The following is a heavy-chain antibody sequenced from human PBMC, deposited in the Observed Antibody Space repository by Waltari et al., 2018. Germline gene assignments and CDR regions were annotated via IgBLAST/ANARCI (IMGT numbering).Heavy chain of an antibody. D-gene: IGHD3-22*01. V-gene: IGHV4-39*07. J-gene: IGHJ4*02. CDR1: GGSISSSSYY. CDR2: IYYSGST. CDR3: ARGSGSDYYDSSGCDY. Sequence: QLQLQESGPGLVKPSETLSLTCTVSGGSISSSSYYWGWIRQPPGKGLEWIGSIYYSGSTYYNPSLKRRVTISVDTSKNQFSLKLSSVTAADTAVYYCARGSGSDYYDSSGCDYWGQGTLVTVSS.